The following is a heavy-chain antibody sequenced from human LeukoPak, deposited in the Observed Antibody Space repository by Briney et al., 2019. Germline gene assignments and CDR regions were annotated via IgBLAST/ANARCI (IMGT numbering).Heavy chain of an antibody. CDR2: IKQDGREK. CDR1: GFTFSSYW. V-gene: IGHV3-7*03. J-gene: IGHJ4*02. CDR3: ARDRVAAGFDY. Sequence: GGSLRLSCEASGFTFSSYWMSWVRQAPGKGLEWVANIKQDGREKYYVDSVKGRFTISRDNAKNSLYLQMNSLRAEDTAVYYCARDRVAAGFDYWGQGTLVTVSS. D-gene: IGHD6-13*01.